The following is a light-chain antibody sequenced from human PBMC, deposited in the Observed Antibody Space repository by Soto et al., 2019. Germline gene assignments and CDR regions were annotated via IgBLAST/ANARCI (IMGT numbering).Light chain of an antibody. CDR2: TAS. CDR3: QQYTGPPTT. CDR1: QDIAIY. V-gene: IGKV1-9*01. J-gene: IGKJ5*01. Sequence: DIQFTHSPSSLSASVLKRVTFTCRARQDIAIYLAWYQQKPGEAPNLLIHTASTLHGGVPSRFSGSGSGTDFTLTITSLQAEDFAVYFCQQYTGPPTTFGQGTRLEIK.